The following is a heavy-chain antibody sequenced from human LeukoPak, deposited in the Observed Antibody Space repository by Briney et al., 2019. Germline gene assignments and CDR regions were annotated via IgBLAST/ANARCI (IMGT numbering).Heavy chain of an antibody. V-gene: IGHV1-46*01. J-gene: IGHJ4*02. CDR3: ARHGSGSYTFDY. Sequence: ASVKVSCKASGYTFTSYYMHWVRQAPGQGLEWMGIINPSGGSTSCAQKFQGRVTITADKSTSTAYMELSSLRSEDTAVYYCARHGSGSYTFDYWGQGTLVTVSS. CDR2: INPSGGST. CDR1: GYTFTSYY. D-gene: IGHD3-10*01.